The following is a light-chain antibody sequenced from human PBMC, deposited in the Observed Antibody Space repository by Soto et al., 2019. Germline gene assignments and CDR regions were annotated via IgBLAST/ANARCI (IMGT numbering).Light chain of an antibody. Sequence: ESMLTQSPGTLSLSPGERATLSCRASQSVSSNYLAWYQQKPGQAPRLLIYGASNRASGIPDRVSGSRSGTDFTLTISRLEPEDLAVYYCQMFGGSPISTFGQGTKLEIK. CDR1: QSVSSNY. CDR3: QMFGGSPIST. J-gene: IGKJ2*01. V-gene: IGKV3-20*01. CDR2: GAS.